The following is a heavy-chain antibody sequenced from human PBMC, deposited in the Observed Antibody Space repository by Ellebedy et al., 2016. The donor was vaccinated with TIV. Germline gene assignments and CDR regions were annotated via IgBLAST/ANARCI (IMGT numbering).Heavy chain of an antibody. J-gene: IGHJ2*01. V-gene: IGHV3-11*01. CDR2: ISNSGSSI. D-gene: IGHD3-3*01. CDR3: ARFPSAWYFDL. Sequence: GGSLRLFXAASGFTFSDSWMSWVRQAPGKGLEWISYISNSGSSIYYADSVKGRFTISRDTAKNSLYLQMNSLRAGDTAVYYCARFPSAWYFDLWGRGTLVSVSS. CDR1: GFTFSDSW.